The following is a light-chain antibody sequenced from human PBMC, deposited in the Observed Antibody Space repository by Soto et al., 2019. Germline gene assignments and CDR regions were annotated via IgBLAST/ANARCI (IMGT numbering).Light chain of an antibody. J-gene: IGKJ5*01. Sequence: EIVWTRSADAVSLSPGERATPACGGSQIDRSGRLAWYQQKPRQAPTLVIFDASNRASSIPVRFSGSGSATDFTLTTTSLEPEDFAVYYCQEYDDSPPITFGVGARLEIK. V-gene: IGKV3-20*01. CDR1: QIDRSGR. CDR2: DAS. CDR3: QEYDDSPPIT.